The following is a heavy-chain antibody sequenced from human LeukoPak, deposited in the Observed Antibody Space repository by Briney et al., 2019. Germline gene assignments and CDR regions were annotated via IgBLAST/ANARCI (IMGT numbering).Heavy chain of an antibody. D-gene: IGHD6-19*01. CDR3: ARGSIAVAGIRVPQSFDY. Sequence: ASVKVSCKVSGYTFTSYGISWVRQAPGQGLEWMGWISAYNGNTNYAQKLQGRVTMTTDTSTSTAYMELRSLRSDDTAVYYCARGSIAVAGIRVPQSFDYWGQGTLVTVSS. J-gene: IGHJ4*02. CDR1: GYTFTSYG. CDR2: ISAYNGNT. V-gene: IGHV1-18*01.